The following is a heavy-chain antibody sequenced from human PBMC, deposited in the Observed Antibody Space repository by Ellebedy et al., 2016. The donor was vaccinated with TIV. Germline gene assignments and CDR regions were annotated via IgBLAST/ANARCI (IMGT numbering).Heavy chain of an antibody. CDR3: ARDRGYSYGFALNP. V-gene: IGHV3-53*01. CDR2: IYSGGST. Sequence: GGSLRLSXAASGFTFSSYSMSWVRQAPGKGLEWVSVIYSGGSTYYADSVKGRFTISRDNSKNTLYLQMNSLRAEDTAVYYCARDRGYSYGFALNPWGQGTLVTVSS. J-gene: IGHJ5*02. D-gene: IGHD5-18*01. CDR1: GFTFSSYS.